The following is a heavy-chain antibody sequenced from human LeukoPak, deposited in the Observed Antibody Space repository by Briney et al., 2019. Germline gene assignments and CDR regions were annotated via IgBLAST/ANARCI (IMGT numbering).Heavy chain of an antibody. J-gene: IGHJ3*02. CDR3: APAPITMVQGVITSDAFDI. CDR2: IIPIFGTA. Sequence: ASVKVSCKASGGTFSSYAISWVRQAPGQGLEWMGRIIPIFGTANYAQKFQGRVTITTDESTSTAYMELSSLRSEDTAVYYCAPAPITMVQGVITSDAFDIWGQGTMVTVSS. CDR1: GGTFSSYA. D-gene: IGHD3-10*01. V-gene: IGHV1-69*05.